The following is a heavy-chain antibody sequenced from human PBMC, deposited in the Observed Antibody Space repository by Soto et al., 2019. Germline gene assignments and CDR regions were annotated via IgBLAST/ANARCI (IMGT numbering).Heavy chain of an antibody. CDR2: ISSSSSYI. Sequence: PGGSLRLSCAASGFTFSSYSMNWVRQAPGKGLEWVSSISSSSSYIYYADSVKGRFTISRDNAKNSLYLQMNSLRAEDTAVYYCARRGYYYRGSTTGYYYYMDVWGKGTTVTVSS. J-gene: IGHJ6*03. CDR1: GFTFSSYS. D-gene: IGHD1-1*01. V-gene: IGHV3-21*04. CDR3: ARRGYYYRGSTTGYYYYMDV.